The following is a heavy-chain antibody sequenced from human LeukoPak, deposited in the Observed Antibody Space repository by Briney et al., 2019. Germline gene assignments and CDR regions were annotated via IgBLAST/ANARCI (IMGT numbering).Heavy chain of an antibody. D-gene: IGHD3-10*01. Sequence: PGGSLRLSCAASGFTFGSYAMSWVRQAPGKGLEWVSAISGSGGSTYYADSVKGRFTISRDNSKNTLYLQMNSLRAEDTAVYYCAKVSGSYQYYFDYWGQGTLVTVSS. CDR1: GFTFGSYA. CDR2: ISGSGGST. V-gene: IGHV3-23*01. CDR3: AKVSGSYQYYFDY. J-gene: IGHJ4*02.